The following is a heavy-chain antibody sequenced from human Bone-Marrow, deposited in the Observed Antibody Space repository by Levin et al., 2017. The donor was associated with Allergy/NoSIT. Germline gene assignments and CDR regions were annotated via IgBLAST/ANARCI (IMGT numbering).Heavy chain of an antibody. CDR3: AARNTAWPQ. CDR1: GFTVSNNY. D-gene: IGHD5-18*01. Sequence: SCAVSGFTVSNNYMSWVRQAPGKGLECVSIIYSGGSTYYADSVKGRFTISRDNSKNTLYLQMNSLRAEDTAVYYFAARNTAWPQWGQGTLVTVSS. CDR2: IYSGGST. J-gene: IGHJ4*02. V-gene: IGHV3-53*01.